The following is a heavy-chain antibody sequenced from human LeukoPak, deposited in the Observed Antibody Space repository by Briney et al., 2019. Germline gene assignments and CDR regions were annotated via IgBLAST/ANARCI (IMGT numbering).Heavy chain of an antibody. CDR3: PRDNSRTEGFDY. J-gene: IGHJ4*02. CDR1: GGSISSYY. Sequence: SETLSLTCTVSGGSISSYYWSWIRPPAGKGLEWIGRIYTSGSTNYNPSLNTRLTISVDTSNNQVPLKRSAVTAADPAVHYCPRDNSRTEGFDYWGQGTLVTVSS. V-gene: IGHV4-4*07. CDR2: IYTSGST. D-gene: IGHD1-14*01.